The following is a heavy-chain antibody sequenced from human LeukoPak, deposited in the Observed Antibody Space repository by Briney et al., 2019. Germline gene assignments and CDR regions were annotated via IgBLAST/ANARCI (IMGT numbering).Heavy chain of an antibody. CDR3: ARAPCSSGCQTWFDP. CDR2: INPNSGGT. D-gene: IGHD6-19*01. V-gene: IGHV1-2*02. J-gene: IGHJ5*02. Sequence: RASVKVSCKASGYTFTGYYMHWVRQAPGQGLEWVGWINPNSGGTNYAQKFQGRVTMTRDTSISTAYMELSRLRSDDTAVYYCARAPCSSGCQTWFDPWGQGTLVTVSS. CDR1: GYTFTGYY.